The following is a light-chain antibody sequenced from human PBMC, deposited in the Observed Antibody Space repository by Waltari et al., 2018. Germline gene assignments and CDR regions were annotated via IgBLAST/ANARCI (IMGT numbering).Light chain of an antibody. CDR2: DVS. CDR1: SSDVGDFNS. J-gene: IGLJ2*01. CDR3: SSFTTSSTLL. Sequence: QSALTQPASVSASLGESITISCTATSSDVGDFNSVSWSQQHPGKAPKFMIYDVSNRPSGVSHLFSGSKSGNTASLTISGLQAEDEAVYYCSSFTTSSTLLFGGGTKLTVL. V-gene: IGLV2-14*03.